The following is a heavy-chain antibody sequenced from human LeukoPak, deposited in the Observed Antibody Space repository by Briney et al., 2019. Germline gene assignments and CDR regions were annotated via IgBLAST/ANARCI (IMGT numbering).Heavy chain of an antibody. Sequence: PGGSLRLSCAASGFTFSDYYMSWVRQAPGKGLEWVPYISSSGTTTDYADSVRGRFTISRDNAKNSLYLQMNSLRVEDTAVYYCAREINGGTYDYWGQGTLVTVSS. CDR2: ISSSGTTT. J-gene: IGHJ4*02. CDR3: AREINGGTYDY. V-gene: IGHV3-11*01. CDR1: GFTFSDYY. D-gene: IGHD1-26*01.